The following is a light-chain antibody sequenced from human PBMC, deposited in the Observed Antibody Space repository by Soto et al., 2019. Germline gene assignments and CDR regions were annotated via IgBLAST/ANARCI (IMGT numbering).Light chain of an antibody. Sequence: DIQMTQSPSSLSASVGDRVTITCQARQDISNYLNWYQQKPGKAPKLLIYDASNLETGVPSRFSGSKSGTDFTFTISSLQTEDVATYYCQQYDTVPYTYGQGTNLEI. J-gene: IGKJ2*01. CDR2: DAS. CDR3: QQYDTVPYT. CDR1: QDISNY. V-gene: IGKV1-33*01.